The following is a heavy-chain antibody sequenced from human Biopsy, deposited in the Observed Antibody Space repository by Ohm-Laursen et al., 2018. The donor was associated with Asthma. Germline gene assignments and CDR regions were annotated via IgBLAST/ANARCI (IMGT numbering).Heavy chain of an antibody. CDR1: GFIFTNSV. Sequence: SSVKVSCKASGFIFTNSVFHWVRQAPGQGLVWMGLINPGNGNTQYSQSFQGRATISRDTSASTVYLGLSGLRSEDTATYYCARTYYDFLTGQVKDVFGVWGQGTMVTVSS. V-gene: IGHV1-3*01. CDR3: ARTYYDFLTGQVKDVFGV. CDR2: INPGNGNT. D-gene: IGHD3-9*01. J-gene: IGHJ3*01.